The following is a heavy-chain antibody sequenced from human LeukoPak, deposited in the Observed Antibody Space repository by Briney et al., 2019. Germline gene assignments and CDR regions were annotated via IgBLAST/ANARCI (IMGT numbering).Heavy chain of an antibody. CDR3: ARSPSPYSSGWYFDY. J-gene: IGHJ4*02. V-gene: IGHV6-1*01. D-gene: IGHD6-19*01. CDR1: GDSVSINSAA. Sequence: SQTLSLTCAISGDSVSINSAAWNWIRQSPSRGLEWLGRTYQRSKWYNDYAVSVKSRITIDPDISKNQFSLQLNSVTPEDTAVYYCARSPSPYSSGWYFDYWGQGTLVTVSS. CDR2: TYQRSKWYN.